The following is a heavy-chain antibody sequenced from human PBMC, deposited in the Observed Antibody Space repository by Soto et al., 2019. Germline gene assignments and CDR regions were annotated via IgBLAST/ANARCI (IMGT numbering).Heavy chain of an antibody. V-gene: IGHV3-23*01. J-gene: IGHJ3*02. CDR3: APHVYCSGGSCQYDAFAI. D-gene: IGHD2-15*01. Sequence: EVQVLESGGGLVQPGGSLRLSCEASGITFSNYMMTWIRQAPGKGLEWVSTITAGGDGTYYEDSVKGRFTMSRETSKNTLYLQMNSLRAEDTAVYYCAPHVYCSGGSCQYDAFAIRGQGTMLTFSS. CDR2: ITAGGDGT. CDR1: GITFSNYM.